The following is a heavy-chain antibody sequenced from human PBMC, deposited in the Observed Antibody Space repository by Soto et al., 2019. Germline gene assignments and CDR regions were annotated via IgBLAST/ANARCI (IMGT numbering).Heavy chain of an antibody. D-gene: IGHD3-3*01. V-gene: IGHV1-69*13. J-gene: IGHJ5*02. CDR3: AKGPDITIFLGVNWFDP. CDR1: GCTFSSDA. CDR2: IIPIFGTA. Sequence: SSVKGSVNASGCTFSSDAISWVRQAPGQVLDCIGGIIPIFGTANYAQKFQGRVTITADESTSTAYMELSSLRSEDTAVYYFAKGPDITIFLGVNWFDPWGHGTLDNVSS.